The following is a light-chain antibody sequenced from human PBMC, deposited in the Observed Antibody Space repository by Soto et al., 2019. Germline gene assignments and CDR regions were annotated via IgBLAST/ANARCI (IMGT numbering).Light chain of an antibody. CDR2: GAS. CDR3: QQYNNWPRT. V-gene: IGKV3-15*01. J-gene: IGKJ1*01. Sequence: EIVMTQSPATLSVSPGERVTLSCRASQSVSSNLAWYQQIPGQAPRLLIYGASTRATGIPARFNGSGSGTEFTLTISSLQSEDFAVYYCQQYNNWPRTFGQGTKVEIK. CDR1: QSVSSN.